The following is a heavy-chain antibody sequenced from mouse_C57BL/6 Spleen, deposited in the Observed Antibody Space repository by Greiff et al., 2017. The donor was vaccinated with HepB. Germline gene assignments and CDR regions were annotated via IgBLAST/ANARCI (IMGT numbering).Heavy chain of an antibody. J-gene: IGHJ4*01. V-gene: IGHV1-69*01. CDR2: IDPSDSYT. CDR1: GYTFTSYW. Sequence: QVQLQQPGAELVMPGASVKLSCKASGYTFTSYWMHWVKQRHGQGLEWIGEIDPSDSYTNYNQKLKGKSTLTVDKSASKAYMQLRILTSEDSAVYYCARTGIYSNGYAMDYWGQGTSVTVSS. CDR3: ARTGIYSNGYAMDY. D-gene: IGHD2-5*01.